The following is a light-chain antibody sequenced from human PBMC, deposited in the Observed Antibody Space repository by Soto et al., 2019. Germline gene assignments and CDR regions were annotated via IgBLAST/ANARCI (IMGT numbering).Light chain of an antibody. CDR1: QGISNY. V-gene: IGKV1-27*01. Sequence: DIQMTQSPSSLSASVGDRVTITCRASQGISNYLAWYQQKPGKVPKLLIYSASTLQSGGPSRFSGSGSGTDFTLTISCLQPEDVAIYCCQKYNCAPPWTFGQGTKVEIK. CDR2: SAS. J-gene: IGKJ1*01. CDR3: QKYNCAPPWT.